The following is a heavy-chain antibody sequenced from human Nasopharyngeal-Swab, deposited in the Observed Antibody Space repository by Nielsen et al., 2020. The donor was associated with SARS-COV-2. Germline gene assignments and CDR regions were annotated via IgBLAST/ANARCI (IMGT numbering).Heavy chain of an antibody. D-gene: IGHD3-22*01. Sequence: GECLKISCKGSGYYFGDYWISWVRQMPGKGLEWMGRIDPSDSYTKYSPSFQGHVTISSDKSTNTAYLQWSSLRASDSAMYYCARHESYDSSGYHPWGDFWGQGTLVTVSS. CDR1: GYYFGDYW. J-gene: IGHJ4*02. V-gene: IGHV5-10-1*01. CDR3: ARHESYDSSGYHPWGDF. CDR2: IDPSDSYT.